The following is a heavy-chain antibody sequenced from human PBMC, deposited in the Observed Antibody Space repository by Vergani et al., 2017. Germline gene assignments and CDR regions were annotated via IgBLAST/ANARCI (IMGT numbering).Heavy chain of an antibody. CDR3: ASFPPRVRGVIHDY. J-gene: IGHJ4*02. Sequence: QVQLQESGPGLVKPSQTLSLTCTVSGGSISSGDYYWSWIRQPPGKGLEWSWYIYYSGSTYYNPSLKSRVTISVYTSKNQFSLKLSSVTAAATAVYYCASFPPRVRGVIHDYWGQGTLVTVSS. CDR2: IYYSGST. V-gene: IGHV4-30-4*01. D-gene: IGHD3-10*01. CDR1: GGSISSGDYY.